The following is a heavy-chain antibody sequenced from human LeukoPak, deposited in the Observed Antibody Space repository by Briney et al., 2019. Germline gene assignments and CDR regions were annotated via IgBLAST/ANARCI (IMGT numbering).Heavy chain of an antibody. CDR1: GGSISSGGYS. CDR2: IYHSGST. J-gene: IGHJ5*02. CDR3: ARRTNGDYGGNWFDP. Sequence: SQTLSLTCAVSGGSISSGGYSWSWIRQPPGKGLEWIGYIYHSGSTYYNPSLKSRVTISVDRSKNQFSLKLSSVTAADTAVYYCARRTNGDYGGNWFDPWGQGTLVTVSS. D-gene: IGHD4-17*01. V-gene: IGHV4-30-2*01.